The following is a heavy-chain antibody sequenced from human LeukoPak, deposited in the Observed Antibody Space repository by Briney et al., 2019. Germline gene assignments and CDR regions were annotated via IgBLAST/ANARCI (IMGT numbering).Heavy chain of an antibody. CDR3: AREVFEGQRQSDAFDV. D-gene: IGHD6-25*01. CDR1: GFTFSSHW. CDR2: VNGPGGWI. V-gene: IGHV3-74*01. Sequence: HPGGSLRLSCAASGFTFSSHWMHWVRQAPGEGLVWVSRVNGPGGWIHYADSVRGRFIISRDNAENTISLQMNNLRAEDTAVYFCAREVFEGQRQSDAFDVWGQGTMVTVSS. J-gene: IGHJ3*01.